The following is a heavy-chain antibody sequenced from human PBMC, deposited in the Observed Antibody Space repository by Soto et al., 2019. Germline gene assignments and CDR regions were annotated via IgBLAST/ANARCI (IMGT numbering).Heavy chain of an antibody. Sequence: EVQLLESGGGLVQPGGSLRLSCAASGFTFSSYAMSWVRQAPGKGLEWVSAISGSGGSTYYAGSVKGRFTISRDNSKNTLYLQMNSLRAEDTAVYYCAKDTESSGWLYWYFDLWGRGTLVTVSS. CDR2: ISGSGGST. CDR3: AKDTESSGWLYWYFDL. V-gene: IGHV3-23*01. J-gene: IGHJ2*01. D-gene: IGHD6-19*01. CDR1: GFTFSSYA.